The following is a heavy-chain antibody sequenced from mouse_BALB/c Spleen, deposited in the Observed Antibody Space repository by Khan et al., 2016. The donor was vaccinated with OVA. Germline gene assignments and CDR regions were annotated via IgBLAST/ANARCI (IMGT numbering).Heavy chain of an antibody. J-gene: IGHJ3*01. CDR3: VRDGAYHRNDGWVSY. D-gene: IGHD2-14*01. Sequence: QVQLKESGAELARPGASVKMSCKASGYTFTSYTIHWIKLRPGQGLEWIGFINPSNGYTNYNQKFKDKATLTADKSSTTVYMQLSSLTSDDSAVYNCVRDGAYHRNDGWVSYWGQGTLGTVPA. V-gene: IGHV1-4*01. CDR2: INPSNGYT. CDR1: GYTFTSYT.